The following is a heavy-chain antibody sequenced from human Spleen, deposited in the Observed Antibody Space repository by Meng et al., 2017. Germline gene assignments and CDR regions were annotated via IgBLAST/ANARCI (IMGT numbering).Heavy chain of an antibody. J-gene: IGHJ4*02. V-gene: IGHV4-4*03. Sequence: QVMLQASGPGTVALPGTLSLTWAVSGGAISDTNWWNWVRQPPEKGLEWIGKIFHTESTYYNPSLKSRVTMSIDKSKNQFSLKLTSVTAADTAVYYCARSYCSDGGCYQVFDSWGQGTLVTVS. CDR3: ARSYCSDGGCYQVFDS. CDR2: IFHTEST. CDR1: GGAISDTNW. D-gene: IGHD2-15*01.